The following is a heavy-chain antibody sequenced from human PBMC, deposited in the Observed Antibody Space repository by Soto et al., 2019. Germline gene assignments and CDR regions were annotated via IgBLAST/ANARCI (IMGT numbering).Heavy chain of an antibody. Sequence: QVQLVQSGDEVRKPGSSVKVSCKASGYIFVNYGIAWVRQAPGQGLEWMGWISPYSGKTHYASKVQGRLTMTTDTSTSTAYMDLGSLTSDDTAVYFCAMVDNYVTPTPQDVRGQGTKVTVYS. CDR2: ISPYSGKT. CDR3: AMVDNYVTPTPQDV. CDR1: GYIFVNYG. V-gene: IGHV1-18*01. J-gene: IGHJ6*01. D-gene: IGHD3-16*01.